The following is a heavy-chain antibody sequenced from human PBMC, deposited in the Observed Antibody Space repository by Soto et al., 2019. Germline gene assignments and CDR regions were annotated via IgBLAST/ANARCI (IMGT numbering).Heavy chain of an antibody. Sequence: VQLLESGGGLVQPGGSLRLSCAASGFTFSSYAMSWVRQAPGKGLEWVSAISGSGGSTYYTDSVKGRFTISRDNSKNTLYLQMNSRRAEDTAVYYCAKEYEYSSGWERIDYWGQGAVVTVSS. CDR3: AKEYEYSSGWERIDY. J-gene: IGHJ4*02. CDR2: ISGSGGST. CDR1: GFTFSSYA. V-gene: IGHV3-23*01. D-gene: IGHD6-19*01.